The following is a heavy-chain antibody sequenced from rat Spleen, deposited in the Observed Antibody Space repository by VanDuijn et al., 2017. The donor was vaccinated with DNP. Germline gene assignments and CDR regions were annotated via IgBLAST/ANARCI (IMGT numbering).Heavy chain of an antibody. CDR2: INKDSRTI. D-gene: IGHD4-3*01. J-gene: IGHJ2*01. V-gene: IGHV4-2*01. CDR3: VREKFGVDY. Sequence: EVKLVESGGGLVQPGRSLKLSCAASGFNFNDYWMGWVRQAPGKGLEWIGKINKDSRTIKYAPSLKDKITVSRDNAQNTLYLQMSKVGSEDTAIYYCVREKFGVDYWGQGVMVTVSS. CDR1: GFNFNDYW.